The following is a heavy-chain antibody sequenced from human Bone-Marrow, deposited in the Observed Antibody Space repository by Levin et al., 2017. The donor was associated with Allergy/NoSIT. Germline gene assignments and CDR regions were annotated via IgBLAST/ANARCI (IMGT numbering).Heavy chain of an antibody. CDR3: ARDRVSSTYYDRHYYSYHGIDV. J-gene: IGHJ6*02. CDR1: GFSFSTYG. V-gene: IGHV3-48*01. D-gene: IGHD1-26*01. CDR2: VSTSRSTR. Sequence: QAGGSLRLSCGASGFSFSTYGMNWVRQAPGKGLEWLSYVSTSRSTRYYADSVKGRFTISRDNAMNSVYLQMNSLRAEDTAVYYCARDRVSSTYYDRHYYSYHGIDVWGQGTTVTVSS.